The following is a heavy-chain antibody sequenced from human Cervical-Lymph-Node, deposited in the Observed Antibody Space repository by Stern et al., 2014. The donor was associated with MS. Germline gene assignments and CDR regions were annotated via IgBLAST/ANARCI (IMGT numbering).Heavy chain of an antibody. CDR1: GFTFSSYA. CDR2: ISGSGGST. D-gene: IGHD3-3*01. CDR3: AKDSVLRFLEWLSRPNWFDP. Sequence: VQLVESGGGLVQPGGSLRLSCAASGFTFSSYAMSWVRQAPGKGLEWVSAISGSGGSTYYADSVKGRFTISRDNSKNTLYLQMNSLRAEDTAVYYCAKDSVLRFLEWLSRPNWFDPWGQGTLVTVSS. V-gene: IGHV3-23*04. J-gene: IGHJ5*02.